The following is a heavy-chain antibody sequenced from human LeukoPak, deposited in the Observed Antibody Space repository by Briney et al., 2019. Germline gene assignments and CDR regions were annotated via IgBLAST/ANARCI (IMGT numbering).Heavy chain of an antibody. CDR2: IYYSGST. D-gene: IGHD3-22*01. CDR3: ARVTGYMIEDYFDY. V-gene: IGHV4-59*01. J-gene: IGHJ4*02. CDR1: GGSISSYY. Sequence: SETLSLTCTVSGGSISSYYWSWLRQPPGKGLEWIGYIYYSGSTNYNPSLKSRVTISVKTSKNQFSLKLSSVTAADTAVYYCARVTGYMIEDYFDYWGQGTLVTVSS.